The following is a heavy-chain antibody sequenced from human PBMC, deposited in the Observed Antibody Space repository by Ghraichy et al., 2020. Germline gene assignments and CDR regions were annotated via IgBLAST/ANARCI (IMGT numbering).Heavy chain of an antibody. V-gene: IGHV2-5*01. CDR1: GFSLSTSGVG. J-gene: IGHJ4*02. CDR2: IYWNDEK. CDR3: AHSGFRTELRDIDWTFYY. D-gene: IGHD3-9*01. Sequence: SGPTLVKPTQTLTLTCTFSGFSLSTSGVGVGWIRQPPGKALEWLALIYWNDEKHCSPSLKSRLTITKDTSKNQVVLTMTNMDPVDTATYYCAHSGFRTELRDIDWTFYYWGQGTLVTVSS.